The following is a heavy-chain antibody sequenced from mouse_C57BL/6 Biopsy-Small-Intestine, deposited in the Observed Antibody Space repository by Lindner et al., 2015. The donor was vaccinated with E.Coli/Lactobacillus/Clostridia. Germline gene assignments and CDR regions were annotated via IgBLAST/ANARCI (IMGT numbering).Heavy chain of an antibody. CDR2: IYPRSGYI. V-gene: IGHV1-81*01. D-gene: IGHD2-1*01. CDR3: ARRGGNLYYFDY. Sequence: VQLQESGAELARPGASVKLSCKPSGYTFTSYGISWVKQRTGQGLQWIGEIYPRSGYIYYNEEFTGKATLTADKSSSTAYMELRSLTSEDSAVYFCARRGGNLYYFDYWGQGTTLTVSS. J-gene: IGHJ2*01. CDR1: GYTFTSYG.